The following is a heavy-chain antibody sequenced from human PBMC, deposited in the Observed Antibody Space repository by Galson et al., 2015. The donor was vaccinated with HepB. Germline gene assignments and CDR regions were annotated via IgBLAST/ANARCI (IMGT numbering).Heavy chain of an antibody. J-gene: IGHJ6*02. CDR1: GFTFSSYW. CDR2: INSDGSRT. D-gene: IGHD4-17*01. Sequence: SLRLSCAASGFTFSSYWMHWVRQAPGKGLVWVSRINSDGSRTNYADSVKGRFTISRDNAKNTLYLQMNSLRAEDTAVYYCASEYGDYLYGMDVWGQGTTVTVSS. CDR3: ASEYGDYLYGMDV. V-gene: IGHV3-74*01.